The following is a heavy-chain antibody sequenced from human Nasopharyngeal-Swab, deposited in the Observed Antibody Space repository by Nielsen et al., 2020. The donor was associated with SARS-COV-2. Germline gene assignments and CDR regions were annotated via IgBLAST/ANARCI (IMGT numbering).Heavy chain of an antibody. D-gene: IGHD6-25*01. CDR3: ARHADSSGGWYFDY. Sequence: PGKGLEWIGYIYYSGSTYYNPSLKSRVTISVDTSKNQFSLKLSSVTAADTAVYYCARHADSSGGWYFDYWGQGTLVTVSS. V-gene: IGHV4-30-4*01. J-gene: IGHJ4*02. CDR2: IYYSGST.